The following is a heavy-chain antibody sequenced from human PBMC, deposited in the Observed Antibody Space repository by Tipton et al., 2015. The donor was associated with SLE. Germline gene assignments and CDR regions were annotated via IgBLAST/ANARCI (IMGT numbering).Heavy chain of an antibody. J-gene: IGHJ4*02. Sequence: TLSLTCTVSGGSISSGSYYWSWIRQPAGKGLEWIGRTYTSGSTNYNPSLKSRVTISVDTSKNQFSLKLSSVTAADTAVYYCARERTGTTGDRDYWGQGTLVTVSS. CDR3: ARERTGTTGDRDY. V-gene: IGHV4-61*02. D-gene: IGHD1-1*01. CDR2: TYTSGST. CDR1: GGSISSGSYY.